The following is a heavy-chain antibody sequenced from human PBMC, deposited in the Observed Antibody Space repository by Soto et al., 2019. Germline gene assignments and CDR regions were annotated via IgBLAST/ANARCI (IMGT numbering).Heavy chain of an antibody. V-gene: IGHV3-33*01. D-gene: IGHD1-26*01. CDR1: EIIFTGFG. J-gene: IGHJ4*02. CDR2: IRYDGSDI. CDR3: ARDGVGATAYFGYFDY. Sequence: GGSLRLSCAASEIIFTGFGKHWVRQAPGKGLEWVAVIRYDGSDIHYADSVKGRFTISRDNSKNTLYLQMDSLRGEDTAVYYCARDGVGATAYFGYFDYWGQGALVTVSS.